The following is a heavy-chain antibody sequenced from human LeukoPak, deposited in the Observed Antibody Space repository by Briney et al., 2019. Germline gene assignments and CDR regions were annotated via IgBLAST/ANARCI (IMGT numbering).Heavy chain of an antibody. CDR3: AREGGGNAFDY. CDR1: GGSISSYY. D-gene: IGHD4-23*01. CDR2: IYYSGST. J-gene: IGHJ4*02. V-gene: IGHV4-59*01. Sequence: PSGTLSLTCTVSGGSISSYYWSWIRQPPGKGLEWIGYIYYSGSTNYNPSLKSRVTISVDTSKNQFSLKLSSVTAADTAVYYCAREGGGNAFDYWGQGTLVTVSS.